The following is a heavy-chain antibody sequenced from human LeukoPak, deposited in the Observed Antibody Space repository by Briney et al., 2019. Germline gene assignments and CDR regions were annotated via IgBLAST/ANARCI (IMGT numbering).Heavy chain of an antibody. Sequence: SGGSLRLSCAASRFTFSSYAMRWVRQAPGKGLEWVSVISNSGGSTFYADSVKGRFTISRDNSNNTLYLQMNSLRADDTAVYYCGKRAYGSGTSLYYFDYWGQGTLVTVSS. V-gene: IGHV3-23*01. CDR2: ISNSGGST. CDR1: RFTFSSYA. D-gene: IGHD3-10*01. CDR3: GKRAYGSGTSLYYFDY. J-gene: IGHJ4*02.